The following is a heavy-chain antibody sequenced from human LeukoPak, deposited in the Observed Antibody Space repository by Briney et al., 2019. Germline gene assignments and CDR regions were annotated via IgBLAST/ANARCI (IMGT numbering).Heavy chain of an antibody. CDR1: GFTFNVFH. CDR2: ITSSGTYI. J-gene: IGHJ4*01. CDR3: ARASGGWDLDY. Sequence: PGGSLRLSCAASGFTFNVFHMNWVRQAPGKGLEWISSITSSGTYITYADSIQGRFTISRDNAKNSLYLQMNSLRVDDTALYYCARASGGWDLDYWGHGTLVTVSP. V-gene: IGHV3-21*01. D-gene: IGHD1-26*01.